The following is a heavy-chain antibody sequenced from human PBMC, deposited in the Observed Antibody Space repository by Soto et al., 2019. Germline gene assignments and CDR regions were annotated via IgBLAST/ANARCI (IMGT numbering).Heavy chain of an antibody. J-gene: IGHJ4*02. D-gene: IGHD6-13*01. V-gene: IGHV4-59*01. CDR2: IYYSGRT. CDR3: ARYAGSSWFDN. Sequence: KPSETLSLTCTVSSGFISPYYWSWIRQPPGKGLEWIGYIYYSGRTNYNPSLRSRVTISLDTSRNQFSLKLSSVTAADTAVYYCARYAGSSWFDNWGQGTLVTAPQ. CDR1: SGFISPYY.